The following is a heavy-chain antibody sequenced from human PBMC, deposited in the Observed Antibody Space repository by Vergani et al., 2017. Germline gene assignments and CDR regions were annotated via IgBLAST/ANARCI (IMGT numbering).Heavy chain of an antibody. V-gene: IGHV4-31*03. CDR2: INYSGST. CDR1: GGSISSGGYY. Sequence: QVQLQESGPGLVKPSQTLSLTCTVSGGSISSGGYYWSWIRQHPGKGLEWIGYINYSGSTYYNPSLKSRVTISIDTSKNQFSLKLSSVTAAGTALYYCARVGSQMATGDYWGQGTLVTGSS. D-gene: IGHD5-24*01. CDR3: ARVGSQMATGDY. J-gene: IGHJ4*02.